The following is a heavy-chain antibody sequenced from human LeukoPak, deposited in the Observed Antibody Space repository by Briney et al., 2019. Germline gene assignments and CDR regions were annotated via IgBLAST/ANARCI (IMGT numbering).Heavy chain of an antibody. CDR1: GFTFSSYS. CDR3: ARDGDYYDSSAHDAFDI. CDR2: ISSSSSYI. J-gene: IGHJ3*02. Sequence: GGSLRLSCAASGFTFSSYSMNWVRQAPGKGLEWVSSISSSSSYIYYAYSVKGRFTISRDNAKNSLYLQMNSLRAEDTAVYYCARDGDYYDSSAHDAFDIWGQGTMVTVSS. V-gene: IGHV3-21*01. D-gene: IGHD3-22*01.